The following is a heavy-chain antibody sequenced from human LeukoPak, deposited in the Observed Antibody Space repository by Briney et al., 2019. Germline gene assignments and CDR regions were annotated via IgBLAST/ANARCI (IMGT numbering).Heavy chain of an antibody. J-gene: IGHJ4*02. CDR3: ARAFGRYCSGESFYPFDY. CDR2: INHAGST. CDR1: GGSFTDYF. Sequence: SETLSLTCAVYGGSFTDYFWTLIRQPPGKGLEWIGEINHAGSTNYNPSLKSRLTISVDTSKNQFSLKLRSVTAADTAVYYCARAFGRYCSGESFYPFDYWVQGTLVTVSS. D-gene: IGHD2-15*01. V-gene: IGHV4-34*01.